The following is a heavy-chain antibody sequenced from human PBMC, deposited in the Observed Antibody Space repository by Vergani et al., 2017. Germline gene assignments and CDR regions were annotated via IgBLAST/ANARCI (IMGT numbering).Heavy chain of an antibody. D-gene: IGHD6-13*01. J-gene: IGHJ5*02. CDR3: ARIHSSSWYQKTNGFDP. Sequence: QVQLQESGPGLVKPSETLSLTCAVSGYSISSGYYWGWLRQPPGKGLEWIGSIYHSGSTYYNPSLKSRVTISVDTSKNQFSLKLSSVTAADTAVYYCARIHSSSWYQKTNGFDPWGQGTLVTVSS. CDR1: GYSISSGYY. V-gene: IGHV4-38-2*01. CDR2: IYHSGST.